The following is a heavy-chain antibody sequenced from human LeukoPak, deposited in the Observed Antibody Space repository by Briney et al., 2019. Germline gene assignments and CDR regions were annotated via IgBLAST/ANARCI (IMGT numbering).Heavy chain of an antibody. J-gene: IGHJ6*02. CDR2: INHSGST. CDR1: GGSFSGYY. CDR3: ARGSYLCSGYYYGTGYYYGMDV. V-gene: IGHV4-34*01. Sequence: SETLSLTCAVYGGSFSGYYWSWIRQPPGKGLEWIGEINHSGSTNYNPSLKSRVTISVDTSKNQFSLKLRSVTAADTAVYYCARGSYLCSGYYYGTGYYYGMDVWGQGTTVTVSS. D-gene: IGHD3-22*01.